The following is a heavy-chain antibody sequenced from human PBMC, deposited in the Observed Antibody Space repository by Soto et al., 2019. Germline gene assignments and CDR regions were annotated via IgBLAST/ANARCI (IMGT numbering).Heavy chain of an antibody. D-gene: IGHD3-10*01. J-gene: IGHJ5*02. V-gene: IGHV1-46*01. CDR3: ARDLLFDP. CDR2: INPSGGYT. Sequence: ASVKVSCKASGYTFSSYYMNWVRQAPGQGLEWLGIINPSGGYTTYAQKFLGRVTITNDTSTSTVHMELSSLTSEDTAVYYCARDLLFDPWGQGTLVTVSS. CDR1: GYTFSSYY.